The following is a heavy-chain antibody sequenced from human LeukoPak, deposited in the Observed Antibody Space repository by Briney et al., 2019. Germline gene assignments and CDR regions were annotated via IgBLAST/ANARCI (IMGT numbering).Heavy chain of an antibody. J-gene: IGHJ4*02. CDR2: ISSSGSTI. CDR1: GFTFSDYY. Sequence: PGGSLRLSCAASGFTFSDYYMSWIRQAPGKGLEWVSYISSSGSTIYYADSVKGRFTISRDNAKNSLYLQMNSLRAEDTALYYCAKGPSYDFWSGYYILWGQGTLVTVSS. V-gene: IGHV3-11*01. CDR3: AKGPSYDFWSGYYIL. D-gene: IGHD3-3*01.